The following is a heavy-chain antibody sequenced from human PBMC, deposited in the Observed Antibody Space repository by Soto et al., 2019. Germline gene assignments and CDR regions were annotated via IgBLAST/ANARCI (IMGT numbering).Heavy chain of an antibody. CDR1: GGSISSYY. CDR2: IYYSGST. D-gene: IGHD6-19*01. Sequence: SETLSLTCTVSGGSISSYYWSWIRQPPGKGLEWIGYIYYSGSTNYNPSLKSRVTISVDTSKNQFSLKLSPVTAADTAVYYCASKDIAVAGFFDYWGQGTLVTVSS. CDR3: ASKDIAVAGFFDY. J-gene: IGHJ4*02. V-gene: IGHV4-59*01.